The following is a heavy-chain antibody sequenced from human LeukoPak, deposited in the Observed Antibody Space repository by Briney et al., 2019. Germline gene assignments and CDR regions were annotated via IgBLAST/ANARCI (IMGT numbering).Heavy chain of an antibody. D-gene: IGHD6-6*01. J-gene: IGHJ4*02. Sequence: ASVKVSCKASGGTFSSYAISWVRPGPGQGLEWMGGLIPIFGTANYAQKFQGRVTITADESTSTAYMELSSLRSEDTAVYYCARDFEYSSSPEIFGYWGQGTLVTVSS. CDR3: ARDFEYSSSPEIFGY. CDR2: LIPIFGTA. CDR1: GGTFSSYA. V-gene: IGHV1-69*13.